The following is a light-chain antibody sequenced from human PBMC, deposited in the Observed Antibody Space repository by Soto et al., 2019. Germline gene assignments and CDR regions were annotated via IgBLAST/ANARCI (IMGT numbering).Light chain of an antibody. CDR1: QSISDY. V-gene: IGKV1-39*01. Sequence: DIQMTQSPFSLSASLGDRVTITCRASQSISDYLNWYQQKPGKGPKLLIFAASSLQVGVPSRFSGSGSVTDFTLTISSLQPEDFATYFCQQSHSAPFTFCPGTTVDIK. CDR3: QQSHSAPFT. J-gene: IGKJ3*01. CDR2: AAS.